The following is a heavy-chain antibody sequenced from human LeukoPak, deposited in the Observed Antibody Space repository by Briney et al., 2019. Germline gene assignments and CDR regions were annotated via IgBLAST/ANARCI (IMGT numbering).Heavy chain of an antibody. CDR3: ARDGADFWSGYSANYFDY. V-gene: IGHV4-4*08. D-gene: IGHD3-3*01. CDR2: IYTSGST. CDR1: GGSISTYY. J-gene: IGHJ4*02. Sequence: PSETLSLTCTVSGGSISTYYWHWIRQPPGKGLEWIGRIYTSGSTNYNPSLKSRVTISVDTSKNQFSLKLSSVTAADTAVYYCARDGADFWSGYSANYFDYWGQGTLVTVSS.